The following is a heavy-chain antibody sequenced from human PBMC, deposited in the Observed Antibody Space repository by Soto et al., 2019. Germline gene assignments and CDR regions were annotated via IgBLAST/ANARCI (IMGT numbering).Heavy chain of an antibody. CDR2: INWNSVNI. J-gene: IGHJ4*02. D-gene: IGHD6-19*01. V-gene: IGHV3-9*01. CDR1: GFTFDDYA. CDR3: AKEQDNYSGWSEDFLDY. Sequence: PGGSLRLSCAASGFTFDDYAMHWVRQAPGRGLEWVSGINWNSVNIGYADSVKGRFTISRDNVKNSLYLQMNSLRAEDTALYYCAKEQDNYSGWSEDFLDYWGKGTMVTVSS.